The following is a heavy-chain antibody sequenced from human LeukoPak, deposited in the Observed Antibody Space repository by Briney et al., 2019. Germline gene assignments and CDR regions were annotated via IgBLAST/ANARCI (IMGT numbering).Heavy chain of an antibody. CDR3: AREDSSGYYSFDY. V-gene: IGHV3-30-3*01. CDR1: GFTFSSYA. D-gene: IGHD3-22*01. J-gene: IGHJ4*02. CDR2: ISYDGSNK. Sequence: QPGRSLRLSCAASGFTFSSYAMHWVRQAPGKGLEWVAVISYDGSNKYYADSVKGRFTISRDNSKNTLYLQMNSLRAEDTAVYYCAREDSSGYYSFDYWGQGTLVTVSS.